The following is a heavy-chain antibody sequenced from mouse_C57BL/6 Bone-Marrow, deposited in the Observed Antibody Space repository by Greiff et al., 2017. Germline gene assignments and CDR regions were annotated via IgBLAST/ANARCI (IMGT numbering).Heavy chain of an antibody. J-gene: IGHJ3*01. CDR2: IHPNSGST. CDR3: ARRGGAY. CDR1: GYTFTSYW. Sequence: QVQLQQPGAELVKPGASVKLSCKASGYTFTSYWMHWVKQRPGQGLEWIGMIHPNSGSTNYNEKFKGKATLTVDKSSSSAYLQLSSLASEDSAVYDCARRGGAYWGQGTLVTVSA. V-gene: IGHV1-64*01.